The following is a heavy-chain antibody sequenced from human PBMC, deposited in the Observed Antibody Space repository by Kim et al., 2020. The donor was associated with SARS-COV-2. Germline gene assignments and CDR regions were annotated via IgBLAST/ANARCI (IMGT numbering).Heavy chain of an antibody. CDR3: ARDRNYDILTGYAADAFDI. V-gene: IGHV3-30*01. Sequence: GRFTISRDNSKNTLYLQMNSLRAEDTAVYYCARDRNYDILTGYAADAFDIWGQGTMVTVSS. D-gene: IGHD3-9*01. J-gene: IGHJ3*02.